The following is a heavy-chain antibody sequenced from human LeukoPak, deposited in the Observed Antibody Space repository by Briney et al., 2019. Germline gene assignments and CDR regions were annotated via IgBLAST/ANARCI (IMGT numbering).Heavy chain of an antibody. CDR3: ARARGSYYSSYFDY. J-gene: IGHJ4*02. Sequence: GRSLRLSCAASGFTFSSYAMHWVRQAPGKGLEWVAVISYDGSNKYYADSVKGRFTISRDNSKNTLYLQMSSLRAEDTAVYYCARARGSYYSSYFDYWGQGTLVTVSS. V-gene: IGHV3-30-3*01. D-gene: IGHD1-26*01. CDR1: GFTFSSYA. CDR2: ISYDGSNK.